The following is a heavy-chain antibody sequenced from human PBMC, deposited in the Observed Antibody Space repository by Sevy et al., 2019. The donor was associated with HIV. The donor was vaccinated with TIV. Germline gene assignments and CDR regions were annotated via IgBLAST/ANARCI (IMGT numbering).Heavy chain of an antibody. CDR2: ISYDGSNK. CDR3: AREKHCSGGSCYSVGYYYYGMDV. V-gene: IGHV3-30*03. J-gene: IGHJ6*02. D-gene: IGHD2-15*01. CDR1: GFSFSDYG. Sequence: GGSLRLSCAASGFSFSDYGIHWVRQAPGKGLEWVAVISYDGSNKYYAGSVKGRFTISRDNSKNTLYLQMNSLRAEDTAVYYCAREKHCSGGSCYSVGYYYYGMDVWGQGTTVTVSS.